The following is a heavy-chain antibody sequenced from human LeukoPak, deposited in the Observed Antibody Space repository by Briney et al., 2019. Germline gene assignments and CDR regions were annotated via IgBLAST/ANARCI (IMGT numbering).Heavy chain of an antibody. V-gene: IGHV3-9*01. J-gene: IGHJ3*02. CDR2: ISWNSGSI. Sequence: PGGSLRLSCAASGFTFDDYAMHWVRQAPGKGLEWVSGISWNSGSIGYADSVKGRFTISRDNAKNSLYLQMNSLRAEDTALYYCAKDLLNKFGVVAFDIWGQGTMVTVSS. CDR1: GFTFDDYA. CDR3: AKDLLNKFGVVAFDI. D-gene: IGHD3-10*01.